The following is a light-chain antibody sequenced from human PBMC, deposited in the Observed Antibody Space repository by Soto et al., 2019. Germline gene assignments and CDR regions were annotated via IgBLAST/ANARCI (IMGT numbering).Light chain of an antibody. CDR1: QGITNY. Sequence: DIQMTQSPSSLSASVGDRVTITCRASQGITNYLVWYRQKPGKVPKLVIYAASTLQSGVPSRFSGSGSGTDFTLTISSLQPEDVGSYDCQNYDGAPWTFGEGPKVEI. J-gene: IGKJ1*01. CDR3: QNYDGAPWT. CDR2: AAS. V-gene: IGKV1-27*01.